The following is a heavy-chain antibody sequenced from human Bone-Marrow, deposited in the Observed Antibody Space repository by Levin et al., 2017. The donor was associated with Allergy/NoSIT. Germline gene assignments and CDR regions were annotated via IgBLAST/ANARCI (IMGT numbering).Heavy chain of an antibody. D-gene: IGHD3-3*01. Sequence: GESLKISCAASGFTFSSYAMSWVRQAPGKGLEWVSAISGSGGSTYYADSVKGRFTISRDNSKNTLYLQMNSLRAEDTAVYYCVYDFWSGYFLDGAFDTWGQGTMVTVSS. CDR1: GFTFSSYA. J-gene: IGHJ3*02. CDR2: ISGSGGST. V-gene: IGHV3-23*01. CDR3: VYDFWSGYFLDGAFDT.